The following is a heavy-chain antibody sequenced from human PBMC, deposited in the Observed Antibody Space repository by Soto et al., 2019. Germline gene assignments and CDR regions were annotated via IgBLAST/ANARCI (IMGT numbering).Heavy chain of an antibody. CDR2: ILYDGSKE. CDR1: GFSFNTYV. J-gene: IGHJ4*02. D-gene: IGHD2-21*01. CDR3: AKGLALMADH. V-gene: IGHV3-30*18. Sequence: GGSLRLSCTDSGFSFNTYVMDWVRQAPGKGLEWVARILYDGSKEYYADPVKGRFTISRDDSKNTLYLQMDRLRVEDTAVYFCAKGLALMADHWGQGTPVTVSS.